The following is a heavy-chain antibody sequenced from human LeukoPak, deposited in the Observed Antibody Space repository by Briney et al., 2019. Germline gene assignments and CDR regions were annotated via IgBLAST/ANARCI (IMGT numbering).Heavy chain of an antibody. V-gene: IGHV3-7*01. J-gene: IGHJ6*03. CDR1: GLTFSSYW. CDR3: ARRYMDV. CDR2: IKQDGSEK. Sequence: AGGSLRLSCAASGLTFSSYWMHWVRQAPGKGLEWVANIKQDGSEKYYVDSVKGRFTISRDNAKNSLYLQMNSLRAEDTAVYYCARRYMDVWGKGTTVTVSS.